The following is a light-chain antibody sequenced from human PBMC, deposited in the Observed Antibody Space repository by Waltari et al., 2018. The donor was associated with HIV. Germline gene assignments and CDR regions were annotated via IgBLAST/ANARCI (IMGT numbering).Light chain of an antibody. CDR1: QGVRNA. CDR2: DAS. CDR3: QQFRTYPRT. J-gene: IGKJ2*01. V-gene: IGKV1-13*02. Sequence: AIPLAQTPFPLPAYAGDRVTSNCRASQGVRNALAWYQQKPGRPPKLLIYDASTLEGGVPSRFSGSLSGTDFNLTISSLQPEDSATYYCQQFRTYPRTFGQGATLEIK.